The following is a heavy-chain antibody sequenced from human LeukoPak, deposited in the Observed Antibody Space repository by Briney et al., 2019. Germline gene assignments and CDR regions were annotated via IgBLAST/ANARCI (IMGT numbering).Heavy chain of an antibody. V-gene: IGHV1-8*03. CDR1: GYTFTTYD. CDR2: MNPNSGNT. CDR3: ARDNGNDSSGYYPPVSDI. Sequence: ASVKVSCKASGYTFTTYDINWVRQATGQGLEWMGWMNPNSGNTGYAQKFQGRVTITRNTSIGTSYMELSSLRSDDTAVYYCARDNGNDSSGYYPPVSDIWGQGTMVTVSS. D-gene: IGHD3-22*01. J-gene: IGHJ3*02.